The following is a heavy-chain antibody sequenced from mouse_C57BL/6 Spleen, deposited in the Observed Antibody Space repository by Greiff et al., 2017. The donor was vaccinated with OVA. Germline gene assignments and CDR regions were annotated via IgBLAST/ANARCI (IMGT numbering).Heavy chain of an antibody. V-gene: IGHV3-6*01. CDR2: ISYDGSN. Sequence: EVKLQESGPGLVKPSQSLSLTCSVTGYSITSGYYWNWIRQFPGNKLEWMGYISYDGSNNYNPSLKNRISITRDTSKNQFFLKLNSVTTEDTATYYCAREVVDYFDYWGQGTTLTVSS. CDR1: GYSITSGYY. J-gene: IGHJ2*01. CDR3: AREVVDYFDY.